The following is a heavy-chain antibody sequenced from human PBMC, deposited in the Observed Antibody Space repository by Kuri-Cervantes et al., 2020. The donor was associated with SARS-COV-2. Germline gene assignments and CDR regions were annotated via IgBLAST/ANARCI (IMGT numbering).Heavy chain of an antibody. Sequence: SEILSLTCAVSGYSISSGYYWGWIRQPPGKGLEWIGSIYYSGGTYYNPSLKSRVTISVDRSKNQFSLKLSSVTAADTAVYYCARADNGANWFDPWGQGTLVTVSS. D-gene: IGHD1-14*01. CDR2: IYYSGGT. V-gene: IGHV4-38-2*01. CDR1: GYSISSGYY. CDR3: ARADNGANWFDP. J-gene: IGHJ5*02.